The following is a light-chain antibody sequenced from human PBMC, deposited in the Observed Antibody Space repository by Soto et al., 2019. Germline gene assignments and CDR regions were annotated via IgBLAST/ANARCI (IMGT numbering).Light chain of an antibody. CDR1: QSVSSY. J-gene: IGKJ4*01. V-gene: IGKV3-11*01. CDR3: QQSSNWPPLT. Sequence: EIVLTQSPATLSLSPGERATLSCRASQSVSSYLAWYQQKPGQAPRLLIYDASNRATGIPARFSGSGSGTDFTLTISSLAPEDFAVHYWQQSSNWPPLTFGGGTQVEIK. CDR2: DAS.